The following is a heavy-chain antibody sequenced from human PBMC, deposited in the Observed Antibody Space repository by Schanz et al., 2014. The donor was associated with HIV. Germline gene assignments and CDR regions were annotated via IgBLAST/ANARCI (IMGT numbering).Heavy chain of an antibody. CDR1: GGTFGSYA. CDR3: ASYGGGY. V-gene: IGHV1-69*01. Sequence: QVQLVQSGAEVKKPGASVKVSCKASGGTFGSYAISWVRQAPGQGLEWMGGFITIFRTANYAQKFQDRVTITADETTSTVYMDLTSLRSDDTAVYYCASYGGGYWGQGTLVTVSS. J-gene: IGHJ4*02. D-gene: IGHD3-10*01. CDR2: FITIFRTA.